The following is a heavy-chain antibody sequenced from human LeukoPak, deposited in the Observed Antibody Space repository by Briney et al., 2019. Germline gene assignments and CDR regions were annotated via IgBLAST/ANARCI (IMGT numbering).Heavy chain of an antibody. D-gene: IGHD3-10*01. V-gene: IGHV3-30*03. Sequence: PGTSLRLSCAASGFTFTSYGMHWVRHAPGKGLEWVALITYDGYYKYYSDSVKGRFTISSDTSKNTLYLQINSLRAEDTAVYYCARDLSPVVRASSMGYWGQGTLVTVSS. CDR1: GFTFTSYG. J-gene: IGHJ4*02. CDR2: ITYDGYYK. CDR3: ARDLSPVVRASSMGY.